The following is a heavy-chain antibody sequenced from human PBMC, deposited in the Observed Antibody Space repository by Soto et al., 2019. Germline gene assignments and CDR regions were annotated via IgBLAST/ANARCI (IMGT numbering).Heavy chain of an antibody. Sequence: EVQLVASGGGLVQPGRSLRLSCAASGFTFDDYAMHWVRQAPGKGLEWVPGISWNSGSIGYADSVKGRFTISRDNAKNSLYLQMNSLRAEDTALYYCARVSFGELFPYYFDYWGQGTLVTVSS. J-gene: IGHJ4*02. CDR1: GFTFDDYA. CDR2: ISWNSGSI. D-gene: IGHD3-10*01. CDR3: ARVSFGELFPYYFDY. V-gene: IGHV3-9*01.